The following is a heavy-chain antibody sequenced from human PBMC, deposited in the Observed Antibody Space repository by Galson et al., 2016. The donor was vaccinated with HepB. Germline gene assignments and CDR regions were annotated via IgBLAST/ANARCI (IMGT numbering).Heavy chain of an antibody. D-gene: IGHD3-22*01. V-gene: IGHV3-30*03. CDR3: VAEYHDSAGYHGFQY. J-gene: IGHJ4*02. Sequence: SLRLSCAASGLTFSSYGMHWVRQAPGKGLEWMASLSYGGIKQSYADSAKGRFTISRDISKNTLYLQINTLSAEDTAIYYCVAEYHDSAGYHGFQYWGQGTLVTVSS. CDR2: LSYGGIKQ. CDR1: GLTFSSYG.